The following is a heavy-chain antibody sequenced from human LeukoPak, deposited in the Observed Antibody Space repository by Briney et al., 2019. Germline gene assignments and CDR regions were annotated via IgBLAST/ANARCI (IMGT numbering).Heavy chain of an antibody. V-gene: IGHV3-23*01. CDR1: GFTFKNNA. Sequence: GGSLRLSCAASGFTFKNNAMTWVRQAPGKGLEWVSAINGDGDDTEYADSVKGRFTISRANSKNTLYLQMNSLRPEDTAVYYCARCTASCYANAFDVWGQGTLLTVSS. D-gene: IGHD2-2*01. CDR2: INGDGDDT. J-gene: IGHJ3*01. CDR3: ARCTASCYANAFDV.